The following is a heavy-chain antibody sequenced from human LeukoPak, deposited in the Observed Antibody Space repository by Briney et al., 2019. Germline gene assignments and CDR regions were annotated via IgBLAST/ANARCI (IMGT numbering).Heavy chain of an antibody. J-gene: IGHJ4*02. CDR2: INHSGSA. Sequence: PSETLSLTCTVSGGSISSYYWSWIRQPPGKGLEWIGEINHSGSANYNPYLKSRVTISVDTSKSQFSLKLSSVTAADTAVYYCARAYTSSSYFDYWGQGTLVTVSS. CDR1: GGSISSYY. V-gene: IGHV4-34*01. D-gene: IGHD6-6*01. CDR3: ARAYTSSSYFDY.